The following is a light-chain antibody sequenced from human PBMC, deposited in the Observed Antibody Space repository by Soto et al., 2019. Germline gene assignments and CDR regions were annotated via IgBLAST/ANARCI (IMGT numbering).Light chain of an antibody. CDR2: AVS. CDR1: SSDVGGYNY. J-gene: IGLJ1*01. CDR3: SSYTTSTPLLYV. Sequence: QSALTQPASVSGSPGQSITISCTGTSSDVGGYNYVSWYQQHPGKAPKLMIYAVSNRPSGVSHRFSGSQSGNTASLPISGLHGQDVPDCCWSSYTTSTPLLYVLGTGTKLTVL. V-gene: IGLV2-14*01.